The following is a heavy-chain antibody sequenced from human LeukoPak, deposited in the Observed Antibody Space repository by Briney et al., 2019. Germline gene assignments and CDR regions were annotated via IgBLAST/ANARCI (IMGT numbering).Heavy chain of an antibody. Sequence: PSASVKVSCKASGYTLTGYYMHWVRQAPGQGLEWMGWINPNSGGTNYAQKFQGRVTMTRDTSISTTYMELSRLRSDDTAVYYCARGPYDGDWFDPWGQGTLVTVSS. V-gene: IGHV1-2*02. CDR3: ARGPYDGDWFDP. J-gene: IGHJ5*02. CDR1: GYTLTGYY. CDR2: INPNSGGT. D-gene: IGHD4-23*01.